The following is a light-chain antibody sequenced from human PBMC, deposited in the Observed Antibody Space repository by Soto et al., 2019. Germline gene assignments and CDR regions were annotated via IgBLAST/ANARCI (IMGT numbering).Light chain of an antibody. J-gene: IGKJ3*01. V-gene: IGKV2-28*01. CDR2: LGS. Sequence: VMTQSPLSLPVTPGEPASISCRSTQSLLHSNGYYYVDWYLQRPGQSPQLLIYLGSNRASGVPDRFSGSGSGTDFTLEISRVEAEDVGIYYCMQALQTPFTFGPGTKVDI. CDR1: QSLLHSNGYYY. CDR3: MQALQTPFT.